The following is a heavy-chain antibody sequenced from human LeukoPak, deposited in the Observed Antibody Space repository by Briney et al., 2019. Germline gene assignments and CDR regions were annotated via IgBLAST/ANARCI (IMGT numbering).Heavy chain of an antibody. J-gene: IGHJ4*02. Sequence: GESLKISCKGSGYSFTSYWIGWVRQMPGKGLEWMGIIYPGDSDTRYSPSFQGQVTISADKSISTAYLQWSSLKASDTAMYYCARRAYCGGDCCSRYYFDYWGQGTLVTVSA. D-gene: IGHD2-21*02. V-gene: IGHV5-51*01. CDR1: GYSFTSYW. CDR3: ARRAYCGGDCCSRYYFDY. CDR2: IYPGDSDT.